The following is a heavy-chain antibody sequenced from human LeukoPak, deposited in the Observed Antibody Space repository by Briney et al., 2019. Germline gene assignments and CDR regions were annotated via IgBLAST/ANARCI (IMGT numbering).Heavy chain of an antibody. D-gene: IGHD6-6*01. CDR3: VGTIASRGSEY. Sequence: PGGSLRLSCAASGFTFSSHLMHWVRQAPGMGLVWVSRLPPDELGIIYADSVKGRFTVSRDNAKNTVYLQMNNLRVDDTAMYYCVGTIASRGSEYWGQGALVTVSS. V-gene: IGHV3-74*01. CDR2: LPPDELGI. J-gene: IGHJ4*02. CDR1: GFTFSSHL.